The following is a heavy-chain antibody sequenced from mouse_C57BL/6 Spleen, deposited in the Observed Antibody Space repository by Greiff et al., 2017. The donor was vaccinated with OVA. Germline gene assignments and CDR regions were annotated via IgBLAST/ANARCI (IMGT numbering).Heavy chain of an antibody. J-gene: IGHJ2*01. CDR1: GYTFTSYW. CDR2: IHPNSGST. V-gene: IGHV1-64*01. CDR3: ARRGYDGYFDY. Sequence: QVHVKQPGAELVKPGASVKLSCKASGYTFTSYWMHWVKQRPGQGLEWIGMIHPNSGSTNYNEKFKSKATLTVDKSSSTAYMQLSSLTSEDSAVYYCARRGYDGYFDYWGQGTTLTVSS. D-gene: IGHD1-1*01.